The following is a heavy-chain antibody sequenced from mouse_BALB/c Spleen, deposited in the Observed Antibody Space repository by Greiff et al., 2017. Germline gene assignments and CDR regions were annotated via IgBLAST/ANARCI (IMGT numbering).Heavy chain of an antibody. J-gene: IGHJ2*01. CDR2: IWWNDDK. V-gene: IGHV8-8*01. Sequence: QVTLKESGPGILQPSQTLSLTCSFSGFSLSTSGMSVGWIRQPSGKGLEWLAHIWWNDDKYYNPALKSRLTISKDTSNNQVFLKIASVVTADTATYYCARTGTRYFDYWGQGTTLTVSS. D-gene: IGHD4-1*01. CDR1: GFSLSTSGMS. CDR3: ARTGTRYFDY.